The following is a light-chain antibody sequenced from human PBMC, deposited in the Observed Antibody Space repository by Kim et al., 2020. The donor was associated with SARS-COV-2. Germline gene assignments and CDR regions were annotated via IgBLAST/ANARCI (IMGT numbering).Light chain of an antibody. CDR3: SSYTRSRTRV. CDR1: SSDVGNDDY. V-gene: IGLV2-14*03. CDR2: DVS. Sequence: GQSITISCTGSSSDVGNDDYVSWYQQHPGTAPKVMIFDVSKRPSGVPNRFSGSKSGNTASLTISGLQAEDEADYYCSSYTRSRTRVFGGGTKVTVL. J-gene: IGLJ2*01.